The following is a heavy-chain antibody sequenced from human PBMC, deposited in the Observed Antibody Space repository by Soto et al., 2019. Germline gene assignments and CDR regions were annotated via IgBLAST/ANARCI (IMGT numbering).Heavy chain of an antibody. Sequence: SGPTLVNPTQTLTLTCTFSGFSLSTSGVAVGWIRQAPRKAPEWLAFIFWDDDKRYSPSLENRLTITKDTSKNQVVLTLTNMDPVDTATYYCARIFDSWSGYYLSYWGRGTLVTVSS. J-gene: IGHJ4*02. CDR3: ARIFDSWSGYYLSY. D-gene: IGHD3-3*01. V-gene: IGHV2-5*02. CDR1: GFSLSTSGVA. CDR2: IFWDDDK.